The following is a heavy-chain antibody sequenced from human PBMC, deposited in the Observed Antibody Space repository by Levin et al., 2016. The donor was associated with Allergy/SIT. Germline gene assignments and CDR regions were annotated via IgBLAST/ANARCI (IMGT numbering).Heavy chain of an antibody. J-gene: IGHJ1*01. CDR3: ASDYGPSPD. CDR2: IYSTGST. CDR1: GVSISSSSYH. V-gene: IGHV4-39*01. Sequence: SETLSLTCTVSGVSISSSSYHWVWIRQPPGKGLEWIGTIYSTGSTYYNPSLKSRVTISVDTSKNQFSLKLSSVTAADTAIYYCASDYGPSPDWGQGILVTVSS. D-gene: IGHD4-17*01.